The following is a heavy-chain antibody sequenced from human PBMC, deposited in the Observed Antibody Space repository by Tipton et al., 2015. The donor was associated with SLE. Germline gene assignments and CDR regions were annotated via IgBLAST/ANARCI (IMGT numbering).Heavy chain of an antibody. CDR1: GVSFSRNDYH. D-gene: IGHD3-16*01. CDR3: AWGTEQHKDAFAV. CDR2: IYYTGTT. J-gene: IGHJ3*01. Sequence: TLSLTCSVSGVSFSRNDYHWGWIRQSPGKEKGLTWIGNIYYTGTTYYSPSLESRVTISVDTSRNQFSLTLTSVTAADTAVYYCAWGTEQHKDAFAVWGLGTMVSVSS. V-gene: IGHV4-39*07.